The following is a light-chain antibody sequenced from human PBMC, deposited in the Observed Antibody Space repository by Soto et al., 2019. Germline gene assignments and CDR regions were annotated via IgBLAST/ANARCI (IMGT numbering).Light chain of an antibody. CDR1: SSDVGGYNY. CDR3: SSYTTTSTYV. V-gene: IGLV2-14*01. Sequence: QSALTQPASLSRSPGQSITISCTGTSSDVGGYNYVSWYQQHPGKAPKLMIYDVSNRPSGVANRFAGAKSGNTASLTISGLQAEDEADYYCSSYTTTSTYVFVTGTKLTVL. CDR2: DVS. J-gene: IGLJ1*01.